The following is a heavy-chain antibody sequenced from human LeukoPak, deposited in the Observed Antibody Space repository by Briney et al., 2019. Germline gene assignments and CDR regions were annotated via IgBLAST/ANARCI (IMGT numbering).Heavy chain of an antibody. CDR2: VGTAGDT. Sequence: GGSLRLSCAASGFTFSNYDMHWVRQATGKGLEWVSAVGTAGDTYYPGSVKGRFTISRENGKKSLYLQMNSLRAGDTAVYYCARGAPREQLLADSYSDLWGRGTLVTVSS. D-gene: IGHD1-26*01. CDR1: GFTFSNYD. J-gene: IGHJ2*01. V-gene: IGHV3-13*01. CDR3: ARGAPREQLLADSYSDL.